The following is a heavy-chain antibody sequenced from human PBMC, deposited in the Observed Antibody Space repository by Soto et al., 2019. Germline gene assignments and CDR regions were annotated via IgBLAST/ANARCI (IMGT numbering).Heavy chain of an antibody. CDR3: ARVGGTRGWY. CDR2: VHDSGRS. CDR1: SDSITNYY. V-gene: IGHV4-59*01. Sequence: QVQLQESGPGLVKPLETLSLTCTVSSDSITNYYWTWIRQSPGKGLEWIGYVHDSGRSNYNPSLKSRVKRSVDTSKNHFSLKLNSVTAAETAVYYCARVGGTRGWYWGQGTLVTVSS. J-gene: IGHJ4*02. D-gene: IGHD2-15*01.